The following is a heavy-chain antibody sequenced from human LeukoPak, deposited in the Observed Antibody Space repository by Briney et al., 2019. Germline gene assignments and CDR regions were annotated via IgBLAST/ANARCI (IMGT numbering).Heavy chain of an antibody. D-gene: IGHD3-10*01. V-gene: IGHV1-2*02. CDR3: ARDQVVWDYYYCSGSYYTGVY. CDR2: INPNSGGT. Sequence: ASVKVSCKASGYTFPRYYMHLVRQAPGQGPEWMGWINPNSGGTNYAQKFQGRVTMTRDTSISTAYMELSRLRSDDTAVYYCARDQVVWDYYYCSGSYYTGVYWGQGTLVTVSS. J-gene: IGHJ4*02. CDR1: GYTFPRYY.